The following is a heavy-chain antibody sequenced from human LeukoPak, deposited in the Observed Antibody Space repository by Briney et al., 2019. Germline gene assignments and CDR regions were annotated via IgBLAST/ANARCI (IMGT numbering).Heavy chain of an antibody. Sequence: PSEPLSLACTVSGGSIGSYYWSWIRQPPGKGLEWIGFVYYSGSTNYNTSLKSRVTISVDTSKNQFSLKLSSVTAADTAVYYCARYGFTWYFDLWGRGTLVTVSS. V-gene: IGHV4-59*01. D-gene: IGHD2-2*03. CDR1: GGSIGSYY. CDR2: VYYSGST. CDR3: ARYGFTWYFDL. J-gene: IGHJ2*01.